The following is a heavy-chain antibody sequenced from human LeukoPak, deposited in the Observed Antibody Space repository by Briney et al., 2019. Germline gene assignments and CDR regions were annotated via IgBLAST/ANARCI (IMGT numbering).Heavy chain of an antibody. CDR2: INPSGGST. Sequence: GASVKVSCKASGYTFTSYYMHWVRQAPGQGLEWMGIINPSGGSTSYAQKFQGRVTMTRDTSTSTVYMELSSLRSEDTAVYYWASDCGWYAFDIWGQGTMVTVSS. CDR3: ASDCGWYAFDI. J-gene: IGHJ3*02. V-gene: IGHV1-46*01. CDR1: GYTFTSYY. D-gene: IGHD2-21*01.